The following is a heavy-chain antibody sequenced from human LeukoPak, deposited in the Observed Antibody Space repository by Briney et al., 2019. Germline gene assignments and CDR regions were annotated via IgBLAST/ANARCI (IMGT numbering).Heavy chain of an antibody. D-gene: IGHD3-22*01. CDR1: GYTFTSYY. Sequence: ASVKVSCKASGYTFTSYYMHWVRQAPGQGLEWMGIINPSGGSTSYAQKFQGRVTMTRDTSTSTVYMELSSLRSEDTAVYYCARMKTYYYDSKGAFDIWGQGTMVTVSS. V-gene: IGHV1-46*01. J-gene: IGHJ3*02. CDR2: INPSGGST. CDR3: ARMKTYYYDSKGAFDI.